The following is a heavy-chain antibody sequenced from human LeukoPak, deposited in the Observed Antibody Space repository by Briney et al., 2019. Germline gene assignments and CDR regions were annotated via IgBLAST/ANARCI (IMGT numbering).Heavy chain of an antibody. CDR1: GYTFTGYY. CDR2: INPNSGGT. D-gene: IGHD6-13*01. CDR3: CPGIAAAGAFDI. J-gene: IGHJ3*02. Sequence: ASVKVSCKASGYTFTGYYMHWGRQAPGQGLEWMGWINPNSGGTNYAQKFQGRVTMTRDTSISTAYLELSRLRSDDTAVYYCCPGIAAAGAFDIWGQGTMVTVSS. V-gene: IGHV1-2*02.